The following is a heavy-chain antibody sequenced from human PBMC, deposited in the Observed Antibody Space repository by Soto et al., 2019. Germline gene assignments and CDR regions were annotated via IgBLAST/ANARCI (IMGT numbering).Heavy chain of an antibody. CDR3: AKDIRSDYDILIADY. J-gene: IGHJ4*02. CDR1: GFTFDDYA. CDR2: ISWNSGSI. V-gene: IGHV3-9*01. D-gene: IGHD3-9*01. Sequence: EVQLVESGGGLVQPGRSLRLSCAASGFTFDDYAMHWVRQAPGKGLEWVSGISWNSGSIGYADSVKGRFIISRDNAKNSLYLQMNSLRAEDTALYYCAKDIRSDYDILIADYWGQGTLVTVSS.